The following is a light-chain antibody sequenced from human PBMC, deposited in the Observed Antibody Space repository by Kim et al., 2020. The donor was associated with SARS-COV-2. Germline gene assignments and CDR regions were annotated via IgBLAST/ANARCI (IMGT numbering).Light chain of an antibody. CDR3: QQGNSFPLT. CDR2: AAS. Sequence: VGDRFTITCRASPGIGSWLAWYQQKPGKAPKLLIHAASSLRSGVPSRFSGSGSGTDFTLTISSLQPEDFATYYCQQGNSFPLTFGGGTKVDIK. J-gene: IGKJ4*01. V-gene: IGKV1-12*01. CDR1: PGIGSW.